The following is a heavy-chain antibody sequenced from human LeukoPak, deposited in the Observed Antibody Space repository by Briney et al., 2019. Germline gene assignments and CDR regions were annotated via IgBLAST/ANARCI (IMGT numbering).Heavy chain of an antibody. V-gene: IGHV3-53*01. J-gene: IGHJ4*02. CDR1: RFIVSSSY. D-gene: IGHD3-10*01. CDR3: SRLYVSGSYWCVY. Sequence: GGSLTLSCLASRFIVSSSYMSWVRPAPGKGLEWVSSMYVDGHTLYAESVKGRFTIAKDNSKNTLYLQMNSLRAEDTGVYYFSRLYVSGSYWCVYWGQGTLVTVST. CDR2: MYVDGHT.